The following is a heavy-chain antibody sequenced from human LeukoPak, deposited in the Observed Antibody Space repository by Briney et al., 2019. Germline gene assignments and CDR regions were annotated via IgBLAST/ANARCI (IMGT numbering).Heavy chain of an antibody. J-gene: IGHJ6*04. D-gene: IGHD2-15*01. CDR1: GFTFSSYS. Sequence: GGSLRLSCAASGFTFSSYSMNWVRQAPGKGLEWVSSISSSSSYIYYADSVKGRFTISRDNAKNSLYLQMNSLRAEDTAVYYCASVPHCSGGSCYSFNYYGMDVWGKGTTVTVSS. V-gene: IGHV3-21*01. CDR2: ISSSSSYI. CDR3: ASVPHCSGGSCYSFNYYGMDV.